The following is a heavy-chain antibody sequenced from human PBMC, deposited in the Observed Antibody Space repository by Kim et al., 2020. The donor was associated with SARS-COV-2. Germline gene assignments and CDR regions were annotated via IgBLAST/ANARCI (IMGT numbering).Heavy chain of an antibody. V-gene: IGHV4-34*01. Sequence: SETLSLTCAVYGGSFSGYYWSWIRQPPGKGLEWIGEINHSGSTNYNPSLKSRVTISVDTSKNQFSLKLSSVTAADTAVYYCARGRGSFDYWGQGTLVTVSS. CDR1: GGSFSGYY. J-gene: IGHJ4*02. CDR2: INHSGST. CDR3: ARGRGSFDY.